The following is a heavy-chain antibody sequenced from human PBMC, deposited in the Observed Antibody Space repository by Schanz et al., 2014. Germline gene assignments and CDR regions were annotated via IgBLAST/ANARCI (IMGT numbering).Heavy chain of an antibody. CDR2: IKKDGSEN. CDR3: ARRYSGRYCFDY. CDR1: GFSFSDYG. J-gene: IGHJ4*02. D-gene: IGHD1-26*01. V-gene: IGHV3-7*01. Sequence: VQLVESGGGVVQPGRSLRLSCAGSGFSFSDYGMHWVRQAPGMGLEWVANIKKDGSENYYADSVKGRFIISRDNAKNSLSLQMDRLRDEDTAVYYCARRYSGRYCFDYWGQGTLVAVSS.